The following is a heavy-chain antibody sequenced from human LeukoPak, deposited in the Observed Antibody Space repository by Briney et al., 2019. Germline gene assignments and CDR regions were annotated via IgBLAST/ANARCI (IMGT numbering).Heavy chain of an antibody. CDR2: ISHDGSKS. Sequence: GGSLRLSGAASGFTFSSYGMHWVRQAPGKGLEWVAVISHDGSKSYYADSVKGRFTISRDNSKNTLYLQMSSLRAEDTAVYYCAKTHYYDSSGVPGDYWGQGTLVTVSS. CDR1: GFTFSSYG. CDR3: AKTHYYDSSGVPGDY. D-gene: IGHD3-22*01. V-gene: IGHV3-30*18. J-gene: IGHJ4*02.